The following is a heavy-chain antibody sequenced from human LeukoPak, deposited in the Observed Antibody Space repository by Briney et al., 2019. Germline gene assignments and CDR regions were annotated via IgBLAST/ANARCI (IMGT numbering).Heavy chain of an antibody. J-gene: IGHJ3*02. CDR1: GFTFDDYG. V-gene: IGHV3-20*04. D-gene: IGHD3-22*01. CDR2: INWNGGST. CDR3: ARDSTYYYDSSGYSPDALDI. Sequence: GGSLRLSCAASGFTFDDYGMSWVRQAPGKGLEWVSGINWNGGSTGYADSVKGRFTISRDNAKNSLYLQMNSLRAEDTALYYCARDSTYYYDSSGYSPDALDIWGQGTMVTVSS.